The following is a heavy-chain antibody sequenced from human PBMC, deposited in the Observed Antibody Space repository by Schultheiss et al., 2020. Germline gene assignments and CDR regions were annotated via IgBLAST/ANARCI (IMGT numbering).Heavy chain of an antibody. CDR2: ISSSSNTI. CDR3: ARDLGNSYHYGMDV. Sequence: SCAASGFTFSSASMNWVRQAPGKGLEWVSYISSSSNTIYYVGSVRGRFTISRDNAKNSLYLQMNSLRAEDTAVYYCARDLGNSYHYGMDVWGQGTTVTVSS. J-gene: IGHJ6*02. D-gene: IGHD3-16*01. V-gene: IGHV3-48*01. CDR1: GFTFSSAS.